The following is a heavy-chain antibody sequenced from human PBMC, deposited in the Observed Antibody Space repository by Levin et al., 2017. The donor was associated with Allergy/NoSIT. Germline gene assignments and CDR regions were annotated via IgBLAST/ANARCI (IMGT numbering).Heavy chain of an antibody. CDR1: GYSFTNYW. J-gene: IGHJ4*02. CDR2: THPGTSET. CDR3: ARHGDGSGWDTGDY. Sequence: ASVKVSCTTSGYSFTNYWIGWVSQMPGKGLEWIGVTHPGTSETRYGPSFQGHVTISVDKSVSTTYLQWSSLEASDTAMYYCARHGDGSGWDTGDYWGQGTLVTVSS. V-gene: IGHV5-51*01. D-gene: IGHD6-19*01.